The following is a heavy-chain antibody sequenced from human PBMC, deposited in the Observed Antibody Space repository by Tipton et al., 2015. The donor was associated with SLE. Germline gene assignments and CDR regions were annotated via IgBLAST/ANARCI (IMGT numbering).Heavy chain of an antibody. D-gene: IGHD5-18*01. CDR1: GGSFSGYY. CDR2: ITTSGHTI. J-gene: IGHJ4*02. V-gene: IGHV3-11*01. CDR3: AKHDSYGQSGFGY. Sequence: LSLTCAVYGGSFSGYYWSWIRQAPGKGLEWISYITTSGHTIYYADSVQGRFTISRDNSKNTLYLQMNSLRAEDTAVYYCAKHDSYGQSGFGYWGQGTLVTVSS.